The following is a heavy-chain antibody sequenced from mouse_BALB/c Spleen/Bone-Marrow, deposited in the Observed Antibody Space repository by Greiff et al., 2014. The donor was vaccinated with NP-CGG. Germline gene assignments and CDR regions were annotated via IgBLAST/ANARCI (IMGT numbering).Heavy chain of an antibody. D-gene: IGHD1-2*01. Sequence: KQSGSELVRPGASVKLSCKASGYTFTSYGMHWVKQRPGQGLEWIGNIYPGSGSTNYDEKFKSKATLTVDTSSSTAYMQLSSLTSEDSAVYYCTPRLRYWGQGTTLTVSS. CDR3: TPRLRY. J-gene: IGHJ2*01. CDR1: GYTFTSYG. CDR2: IYPGSGST. V-gene: IGHV1S22*01.